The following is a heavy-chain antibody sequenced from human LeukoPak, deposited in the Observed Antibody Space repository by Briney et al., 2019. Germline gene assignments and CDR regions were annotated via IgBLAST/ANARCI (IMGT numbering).Heavy chain of an antibody. CDR3: ARGVVIDAFDI. J-gene: IGHJ3*02. V-gene: IGHV4-61*08. CDR1: GGSISSGGYY. Sequence: PSQTLSLTCTVSGGSISSGGYYWSWIRQPPGKGLEWIGYIYYSGSTNYNPSLKSRVTISVDTSKNQFSLKLSSVTAADTAVYYCARGVVIDAFDIWGQGTMVTVSS. CDR2: IYYSGST. D-gene: IGHD2-15*01.